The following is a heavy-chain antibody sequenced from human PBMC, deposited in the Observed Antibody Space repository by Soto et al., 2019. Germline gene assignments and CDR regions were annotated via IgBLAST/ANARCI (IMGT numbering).Heavy chain of an antibody. V-gene: IGHV4-59*01. Sequence: SCKASGYTFTSYYWSWIRQPPGKGLEWIGYIYYSGSTNYNPSLKSRVTISVDTSKNQFSLKLSSVTAADTAVYYCAREVVNSRYWGMDVWGQGTTVTVSS. CDR1: GYTFTSYY. CDR3: AREVVNSRYWGMDV. CDR2: IYYSGST. J-gene: IGHJ6*02. D-gene: IGHD2-15*01.